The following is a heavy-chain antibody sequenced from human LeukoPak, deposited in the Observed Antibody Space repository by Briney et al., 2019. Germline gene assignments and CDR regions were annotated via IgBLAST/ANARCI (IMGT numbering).Heavy chain of an antibody. V-gene: IGHV4-38-2*02. J-gene: IGHJ4*02. CDR3: ARDGAVSGYSFDY. D-gene: IGHD3-22*01. CDR2: IHYSGTT. CDR1: GYSISTGYF. Sequence: SETLSLTCSVSGYSISTGYFWVWIRQPPGKGPEWIGNIHYSGTTYYKPSLNSRVAISVDTSKNQFSLNLSSVTAADTAIYYCARDGAVSGYSFDYWGQGILVTVSS.